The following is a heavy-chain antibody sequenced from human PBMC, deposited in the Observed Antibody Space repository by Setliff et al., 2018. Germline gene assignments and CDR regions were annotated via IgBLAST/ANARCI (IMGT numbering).Heavy chain of an antibody. CDR3: ARRVRIAVLNLYYFEY. V-gene: IGHV1-3*01. CDR2: INGGNGNT. Sequence: ASVKVSCKASGYTFTSYALHWLRQAPGQRLEWMAYINGGNGNTHYSQKFRGRVTITRDASASTAYMELSSLRSEDTAVYYCARRVRIAVLNLYYFEYWGQGTLVTVSS. J-gene: IGHJ4*02. CDR1: GYTFTSYA. D-gene: IGHD6-19*01.